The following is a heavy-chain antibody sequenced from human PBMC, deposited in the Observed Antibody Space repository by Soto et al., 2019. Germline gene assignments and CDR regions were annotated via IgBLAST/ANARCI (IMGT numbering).Heavy chain of an antibody. V-gene: IGHV3-23*01. CDR2: ISGSGSA. D-gene: IGHD2-21*01. CDR3: AKDPPLIASLFPAHDF. J-gene: IGHJ4*02. CDR1: GFTFSSYA. Sequence: EVQLLESGGGLVQPGGSLRLSCAASGFTFSSYAMSWVRQAPGKGLEWVSGISGSGSADYADSVKGRFTVSRDNSKNTLHLQMNSLRVEDTAIYYCAKDPPLIASLFPAHDFWGQGTLVTVSS.